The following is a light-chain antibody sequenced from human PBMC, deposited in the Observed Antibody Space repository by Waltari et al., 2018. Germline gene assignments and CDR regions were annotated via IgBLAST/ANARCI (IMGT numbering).Light chain of an antibody. CDR1: NSNLRSTT. Sequence: QSVLTQPPSASGTPGPRVTISCSGSNSNLRSTTVHWSQLAPGTAPKLLIYSTDQRPSGVPERFSGSKSGTSASLAISGLQSEDEADYYCATWDDRLPGVVFGGVVFGGGTKVTVL. J-gene: IGLJ2*01. V-gene: IGLV1-44*01. CDR2: STD. CDR3: ATWDDRLPGVVFGGVV.